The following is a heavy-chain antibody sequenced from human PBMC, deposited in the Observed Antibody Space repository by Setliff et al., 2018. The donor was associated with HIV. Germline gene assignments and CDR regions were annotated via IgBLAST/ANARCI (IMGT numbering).Heavy chain of an antibody. CDR2: INPKSGGT. V-gene: IGHV1-2*04. CDR3: ARGRDLLVLCD. D-gene: IGHD2-8*02. Sequence: ASVKVSCKASGGTFSNYGMSWVRQAPGQGLEWMGWINPKSGGTKYAQKFQGWVTMTRDTSISTVYMELSRLRSDDTAVYYCARGRDLLVLCDWGQGTLVTVSS. J-gene: IGHJ4*02. CDR1: GGTFSNYG.